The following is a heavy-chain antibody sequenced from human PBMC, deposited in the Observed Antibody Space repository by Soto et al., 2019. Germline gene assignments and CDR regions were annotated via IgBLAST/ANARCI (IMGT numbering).Heavy chain of an antibody. J-gene: IGHJ6*03. D-gene: IGHD5-12*01. CDR1: GYTFTSYD. V-gene: IGHV1-8*01. Sequence: ASVKVSCKASGYTFTSYDINWVRQATGQGLEWMGWMNPNSGNTGYAQKFQGRVTMTRNTSISTAYMELSSLRSEDTAVYYCARLGGIYSGYLSYYYYYMDVWGKGTTVTVSS. CDR3: ARLGGIYSGYLSYYYYYMDV. CDR2: MNPNSGNT.